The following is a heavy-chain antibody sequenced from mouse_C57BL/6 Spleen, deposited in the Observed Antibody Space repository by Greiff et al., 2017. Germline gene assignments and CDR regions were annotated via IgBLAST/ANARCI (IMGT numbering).Heavy chain of an antibody. V-gene: IGHV1-55*01. D-gene: IGHD3-2*02. CDR1: GYTFTSYW. Sequence: QVQLQQPGAELVKPGASVKMSCKASGYTFTSYWITWVKQRPGQGLEWIGDIYPGSGSTNYNEKFKSKATLTVDTSSNPAYMQLSSLTSEDSAVYDGARDSSDYYAMDYWGQGTSVTVSS. CDR2: IYPGSGST. CDR3: ARDSSDYYAMDY. J-gene: IGHJ4*01.